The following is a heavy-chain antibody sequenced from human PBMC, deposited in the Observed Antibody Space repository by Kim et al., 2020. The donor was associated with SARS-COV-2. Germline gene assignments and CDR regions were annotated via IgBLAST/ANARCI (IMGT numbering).Heavy chain of an antibody. D-gene: IGHD3-10*01. CDR1: GGSFSGYY. V-gene: IGHV4-34*01. J-gene: IGHJ4*02. CDR2: INHSGST. CDR3: ARQYYGSGSYQD. Sequence: SETLSLTCAVYGGSFSGYYWSWIRQPPGKGLEWIGEINHSGSTNYNPSLKSRVTISVDTSKNQFSLKLSSVTAADTAVYYCARQYYGSGSYQDWGQGTLV.